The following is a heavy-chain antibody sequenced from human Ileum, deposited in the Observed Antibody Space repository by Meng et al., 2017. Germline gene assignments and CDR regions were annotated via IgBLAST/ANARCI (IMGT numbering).Heavy chain of an antibody. CDR2: IYHSGST. CDR3: ARYILRWGYYFDY. J-gene: IGHJ4*02. Sequence: PGLVEPSGNLAPTCVVAGGSISSSNWWSWVRQPPGKGLEWIGEIYHSGSTNYNPSLKSRVTISVDKSKNQFSLKLSSVTAADTAVYYCARYILRWGYYFDYWGQGTLVTVSS. V-gene: IGHV4-4*02. D-gene: IGHD4-23*01. CDR1: GGSISSSNW.